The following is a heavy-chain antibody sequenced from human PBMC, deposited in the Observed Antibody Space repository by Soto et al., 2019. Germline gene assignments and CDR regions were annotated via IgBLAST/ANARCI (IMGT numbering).Heavy chain of an antibody. CDR3: ARVFGWGGGYYYGMDV. J-gene: IGHJ6*02. CDR1: GFTFSSYS. CDR2: ISSSSSYI. Sequence: GGSLRLSCAASGFTFSSYSMNWVRQAPGKGLEWVSSISSSSSYIYYADSVKGRFTISRDNAKNSLYLQMNSLRAEDTAVHYCARVFGWGGGYYYGMDVWGHGTTVTVSS. D-gene: IGHD7-27*01. V-gene: IGHV3-21*01.